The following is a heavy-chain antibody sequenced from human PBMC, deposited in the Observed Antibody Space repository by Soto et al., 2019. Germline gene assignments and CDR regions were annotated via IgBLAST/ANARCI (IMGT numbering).Heavy chain of an antibody. Sequence: GESLKISCKGSGYSFTSYWIGWVRQMPGKGLEWMGIIYPGDSDTRYSPSFQGQVTISADKSISTAYLQWSSLKASDTAMYYCARRKATVTNYYYCYGMDVWGQGTTVTVSS. CDR2: IYPGDSDT. D-gene: IGHD4-17*01. V-gene: IGHV5-51*01. CDR1: GYSFTSYW. J-gene: IGHJ6*02. CDR3: ARRKATVTNYYYCYGMDV.